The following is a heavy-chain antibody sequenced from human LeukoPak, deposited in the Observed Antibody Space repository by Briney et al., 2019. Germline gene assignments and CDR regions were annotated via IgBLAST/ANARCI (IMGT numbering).Heavy chain of an antibody. D-gene: IGHD1-26*01. V-gene: IGHV3-21*01. J-gene: IGHJ6*03. CDR3: ARTWWELLGRYYYYYMDV. CDR1: GFTFSSYS. Sequence: GGSLRLSCTASGFTFSSYSMNWVRQAPGKGLEWVSSISSSSSYIYYADSVKGRFTISRDNAKNSLYLQMNSLRAEDTAVYYCARTWWELLGRYYYYYMDVWGKGTTVTVSS. CDR2: ISSSSSYI.